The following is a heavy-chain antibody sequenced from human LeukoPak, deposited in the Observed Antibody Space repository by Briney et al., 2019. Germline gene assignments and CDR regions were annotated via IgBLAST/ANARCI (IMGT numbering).Heavy chain of an antibody. CDR2: IKGDESAR. V-gene: IGHV3-7*01. CDR1: GFTFSTYW. J-gene: IGHJ4*02. D-gene: IGHD6-6*01. CDR3: ARSLSPLAALFDY. Sequence: GGSLRLSCEASGFTFSTYWMAWVRQAPGKGLEWVANIKGDESARHQADSVKGRFTISRDNAKKSVYLQMSSLRGEDTAVYYCARSLSPLAALFDYWGQGILVTVSS.